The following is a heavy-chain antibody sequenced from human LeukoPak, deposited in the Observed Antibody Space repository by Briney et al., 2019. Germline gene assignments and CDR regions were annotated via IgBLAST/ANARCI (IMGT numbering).Heavy chain of an antibody. V-gene: IGHV3-23*01. D-gene: IGHD4-11*01. J-gene: IGHJ5*02. CDR1: GFTFSNYA. CDR2: ISGSGGST. Sequence: KSGGSLRLSCAASGFTFSNYAMNWVRLAPGKGLEWVSGISGSGGSTYYADSVKGRFTISRDNSKNTLYLQMISLRAEDTAVYYCAKDRYSNYGNWFDPWGQGTLVTVFS. CDR3: AKDRYSNYGNWFDP.